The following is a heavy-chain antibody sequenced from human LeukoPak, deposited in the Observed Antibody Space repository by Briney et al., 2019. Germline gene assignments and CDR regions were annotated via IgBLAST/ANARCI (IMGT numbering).Heavy chain of an antibody. J-gene: IGHJ6*03. V-gene: IGHV4-31*03. CDR3: AREVAAAVTYYYYYYMDV. CDR2: IYYSGST. Sequence: SQTLSLTCTVSGGSISSGGYYWSWIRQHPGKGLEWIGYIYYSGSTYYNPSLKSRVTISVDTYKNQFSLKLSSVTAADTAVYYCAREVAAAVTYYYYYYMDVWGKGTTVTVS. D-gene: IGHD6-13*01. CDR1: GGSISSGGYY.